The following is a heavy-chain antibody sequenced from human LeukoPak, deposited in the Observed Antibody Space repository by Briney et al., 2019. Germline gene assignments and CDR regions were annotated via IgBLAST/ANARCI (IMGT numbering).Heavy chain of an antibody. Sequence: GGSLRLSCAASGFTFSSYSMNWVRQAPGKGLEWVSSISSSSSYIYYADSVKGRFTISRDNAKNSLYLQMNSLRAEDTAVYYCARVVLRATGSRGHYYYYYMDVWGKGTTVTVSS. J-gene: IGHJ6*03. CDR3: ARVVLRATGSRGHYYYYYMDV. CDR2: ISSSSSYI. V-gene: IGHV3-21*01. CDR1: GFTFSSYS. D-gene: IGHD2-15*01.